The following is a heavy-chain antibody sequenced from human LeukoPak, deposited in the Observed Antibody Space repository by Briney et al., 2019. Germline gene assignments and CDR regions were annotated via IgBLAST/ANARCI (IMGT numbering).Heavy chain of an antibody. V-gene: IGHV3-30*04. CDR2: ISYDGSNK. CDR3: ARGGEQWPKVFLDY. CDR1: GFTFSSYA. D-gene: IGHD6-19*01. Sequence: GRSLRLSCAASGFTFSSYAMRWVRQAPGKGLEWVAVISYDGSNKYYADSVKGRFTISRDNSKNTLYLQMNSLRAEDTAVYYCARGGEQWPKVFLDYWGQGTLVTVSS. J-gene: IGHJ4*02.